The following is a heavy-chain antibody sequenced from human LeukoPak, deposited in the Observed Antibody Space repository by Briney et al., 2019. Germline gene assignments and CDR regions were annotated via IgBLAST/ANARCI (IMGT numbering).Heavy chain of an antibody. CDR3: ARGGYYGSGNDFRFDP. Sequence: SETLSLTCTVSGGSISSYYWSWIRQPAGKGLEWIGRIYTSGSTNYNPSLKSRVTISVETSKNQFSLKLKSVTAADTAVYYCARGGYYGSGNDFRFDPWGQGTLVTVSS. D-gene: IGHD3-10*01. CDR2: IYTSGST. CDR1: GGSISSYY. V-gene: IGHV4-4*07. J-gene: IGHJ5*02.